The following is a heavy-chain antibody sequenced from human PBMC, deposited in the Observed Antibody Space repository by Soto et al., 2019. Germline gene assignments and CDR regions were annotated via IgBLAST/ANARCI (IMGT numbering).Heavy chain of an antibody. D-gene: IGHD2-2*01. V-gene: IGHV1-24*01. Sequence: GASVKVFCKVSGYTLTELSMHWVRQAPGKGLEWMGGFDPEDGETIYAQKFQGRVTMTEDTSTDTAYMELSSLRSEDTAVYYCATLLGYCSSTSCPFDYWGQGTLVTVSS. CDR3: ATLLGYCSSTSCPFDY. CDR1: GYTLTELS. CDR2: FDPEDGET. J-gene: IGHJ4*02.